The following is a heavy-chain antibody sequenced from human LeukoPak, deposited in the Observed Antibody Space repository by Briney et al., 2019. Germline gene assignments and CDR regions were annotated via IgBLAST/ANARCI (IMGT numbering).Heavy chain of an antibody. V-gene: IGHV4-59*08. CDR1: GGALNSHY. CDR3: ATLRGSATAVFDS. Sequence: LSETLSLTCSVSGGALNSHYWSWIRQSPGKGLEWIAYIHYSGRTDYSPSLKSRVAISLDTSKTQVSLTMISVTAADSAVYYCATLRGSATAVFDSWGLGTRVTVSS. J-gene: IGHJ4*02. D-gene: IGHD2-21*02. CDR2: IHYSGRT.